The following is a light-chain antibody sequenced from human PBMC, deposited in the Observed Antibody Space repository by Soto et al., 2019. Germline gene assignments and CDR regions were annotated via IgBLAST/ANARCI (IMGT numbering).Light chain of an antibody. V-gene: IGLV2-14*01. Sequence: QSVLTQPASVSGSPGQSITISCTGTSSDVGGYNYVSWYQQHPGKAPQLMIYDVSNRPSGVSNRFSGSKSGNTASLTISGLQAEDEADYYCSSYTGSSTLGVFGTGTKVTVL. J-gene: IGLJ1*01. CDR2: DVS. CDR3: SSYTGSSTLGV. CDR1: SSDVGGYNY.